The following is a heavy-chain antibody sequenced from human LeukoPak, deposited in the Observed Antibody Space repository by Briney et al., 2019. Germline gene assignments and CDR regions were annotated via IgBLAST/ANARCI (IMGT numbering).Heavy chain of an antibody. J-gene: IGHJ4*02. V-gene: IGHV4-4*07. D-gene: IGHD6-25*01. CDR1: GGSISSYY. Sequence: SETLSLTCTVSGGSISSYYWTRIRQPAGKGLEWIGRIYSSGSTNYNPSLKSRVTMSVDTSKNQFSLNLNSVTAADTAVYYCARGGLRSFDYWGQGTLVTVSS. CDR2: IYSSGST. CDR3: ARGGLRSFDY.